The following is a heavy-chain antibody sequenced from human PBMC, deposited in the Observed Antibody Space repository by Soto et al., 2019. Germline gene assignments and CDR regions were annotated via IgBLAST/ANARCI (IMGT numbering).Heavy chain of an antibody. Sequence: RQSPQQATGQGLEWMGWINPNSGGTNYAQKFQGWVTMTRDTSISTAYMELSRLRSDDTVVYYYATTASFPAFEIRVQRTMVTVSS. CDR3: ATTASFPAFEI. V-gene: IGHV1-2*04. CDR2: INPNSGGT. J-gene: IGHJ3*02.